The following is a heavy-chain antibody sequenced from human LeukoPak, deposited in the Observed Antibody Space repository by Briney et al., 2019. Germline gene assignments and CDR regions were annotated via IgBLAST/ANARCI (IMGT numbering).Heavy chain of an antibody. D-gene: IGHD6-13*01. CDR1: RFTFSGYV. V-gene: IGHV3-33*01. CDR3: AIETVMGAVGTCDI. Sequence: GRSLRLSCAASRFTFSGYVMHWVRQAPDKGLEWVAVIWNDGNNKYYVDSVKGRFTISRDNSKNTLYLQMNSLRAEDTAVYYCAIETVMGAVGTCDIWGHGTMVTV. CDR2: IWNDGNNK. J-gene: IGHJ3*02.